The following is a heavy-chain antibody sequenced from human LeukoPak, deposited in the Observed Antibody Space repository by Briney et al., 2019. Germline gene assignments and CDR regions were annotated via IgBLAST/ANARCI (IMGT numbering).Heavy chain of an antibody. CDR2: IYYSGST. CDR3: ARDHRGPRVQYCGGDCYPEYYFDY. Sequence: KPSETLSLTCTVSGGSISSYYWSWIRQPPGKGLEWIGYIYYSGSTNYNPSLKSRVTISVDTSKNQFSLKLSSVTAADTAVYYCARDHRGPRVQYCGGDCYPEYYFDYWGQGTLVTVSS. CDR1: GGSISSYY. J-gene: IGHJ4*02. V-gene: IGHV4-59*01. D-gene: IGHD2-21*02.